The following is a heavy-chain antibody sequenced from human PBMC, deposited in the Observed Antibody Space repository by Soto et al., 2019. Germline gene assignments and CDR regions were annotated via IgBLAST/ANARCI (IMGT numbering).Heavy chain of an antibody. Sequence: SETLSLTCAVYGGSFSGYYWSWIRQPPGKGLEWIGEINHSGSTNYNPSLKSRVTISVDTSKNQFSLKLSSVTAADTAVYYCARRGSGTRWFAPWGQGTRDTVSA. J-gene: IGHJ5*02. CDR1: GGSFSGYY. D-gene: IGHD3-10*01. CDR3: ARRGSGTRWFAP. CDR2: INHSGST. V-gene: IGHV4-34*01.